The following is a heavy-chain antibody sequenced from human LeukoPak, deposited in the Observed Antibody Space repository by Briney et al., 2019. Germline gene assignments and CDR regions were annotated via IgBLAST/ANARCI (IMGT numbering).Heavy chain of an antibody. V-gene: IGHV4-39*01. D-gene: IGHD6-13*01. CDR3: ARLGQDYYYYGMDV. CDR2: IYYSGST. CDR1: GGSISSSSYC. J-gene: IGHJ6*02. Sequence: SETLSLTCTVSGGSISSSSYCWGWIRQPPGKGLEWIGSIYYSGSTYYNPSLKGRVTISVDTSKNQFSLKLSSVTAADTAVYYCARLGQDYYYYGMDVWGQGTTVTVSS.